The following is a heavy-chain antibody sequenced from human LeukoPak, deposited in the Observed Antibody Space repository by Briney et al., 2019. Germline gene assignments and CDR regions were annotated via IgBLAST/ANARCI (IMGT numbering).Heavy chain of an antibody. Sequence: ASVKVSCKASGYASTSYDITWVRQATGQGVEWMGWMNPNSGNTGYAQKFQGRGTITRNTSRRTAYMELSSLRSEDTAGYYCARGGDYYGWGSYYTGLDYWGQGTLVTVSS. J-gene: IGHJ4*02. D-gene: IGHD3-10*01. CDR3: ARGGDYYGWGSYYTGLDY. CDR2: MNPNSGNT. V-gene: IGHV1-8*03. CDR1: GYASTSYD.